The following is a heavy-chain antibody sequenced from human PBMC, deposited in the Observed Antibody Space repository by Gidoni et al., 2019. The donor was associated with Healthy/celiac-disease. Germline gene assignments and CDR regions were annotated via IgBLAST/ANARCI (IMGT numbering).Heavy chain of an antibody. V-gene: IGHV5-10-1*03. J-gene: IGHJ4*02. CDR1: VYSFTSYW. CDR2: IDPSDSDT. D-gene: IGHD3-10*01. CDR3: ARHYYGSGSYPPY. Sequence: DVQLVQSGAEVKKTGESLRIYCTGSVYSFTSYWISWVRQMPGEGLEWMGRIDPSDSDTNDSPSFQGHVTISADKSISTAYLQGSSLKAADTARYYCARHYYGSGSYPPYWGQGTLVTVSS.